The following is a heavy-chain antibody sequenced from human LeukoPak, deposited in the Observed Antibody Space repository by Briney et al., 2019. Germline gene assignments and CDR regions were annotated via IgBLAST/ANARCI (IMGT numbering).Heavy chain of an antibody. CDR3: ARGSFDWLTTNFYGMDV. V-gene: IGHV1-18*01. J-gene: IGHJ6*02. D-gene: IGHD3-9*01. Sequence: ASVKVSCKASGYTFTSYGISWVRQAPGQGLEWMGWISAYNGNTNYAQKLQGRVTMTTDTSTSTAYIELRSLRSDDTAVYYCARGSFDWLTTNFYGMDVWGQGTTVTVSS. CDR1: GYTFTSYG. CDR2: ISAYNGNT.